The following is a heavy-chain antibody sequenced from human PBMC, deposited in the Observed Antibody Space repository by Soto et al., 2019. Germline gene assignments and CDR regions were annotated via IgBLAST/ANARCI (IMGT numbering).Heavy chain of an antibody. CDR2: IIPHSGGT. J-gene: IGHJ3*02. V-gene: IGHV1-2*02. D-gene: IGHD1-26*01. CDR1: GYTFTGYY. CDR3: ARGGTYHGFDI. Sequence: GASVKVSCKASGYTFTGYYIHWVRQAPGQGLEWMGWIIPHSGGTKFAQKFQGRVTMTRDTSISTAYMELSRPNYDDTAMHYCARGGTYHGFDIWGQGTMVTVSS.